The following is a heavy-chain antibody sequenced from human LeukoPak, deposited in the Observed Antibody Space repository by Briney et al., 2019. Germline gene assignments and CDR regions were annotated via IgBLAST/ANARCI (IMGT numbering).Heavy chain of an antibody. CDR1: GGTFSSYA. D-gene: IGHD3-10*01. V-gene: IGHV1-69*13. CDR3: ARVPYYYGSGGHYFDY. CDR2: IIPIFGTA. Sequence: GASVKVSCKASGGTFSSYAISWARQAPGQGLEWIGGIIPIFGTANYAQKFQGRVTITADESTSTAYMELSSLRSEDTAVHYCARVPYYYGSGGHYFDYWGQGTLVTVSS. J-gene: IGHJ4*02.